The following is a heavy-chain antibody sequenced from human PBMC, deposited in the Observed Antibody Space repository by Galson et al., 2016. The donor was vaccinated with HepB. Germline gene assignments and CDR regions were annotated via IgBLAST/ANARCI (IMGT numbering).Heavy chain of an antibody. CDR3: ARASWEFQTNFDY. J-gene: IGHJ4*02. CDR1: GYSFNMYG. V-gene: IGHV1-18*01. D-gene: IGHD1-26*01. Sequence: SVKVSCKASGYSFNMYGITWVRQAPGQGLEWMGWISVYNGNTKYAEKLQGRVTMTTDASTSTAYMELRSLRSDDTAVYYCARASWEFQTNFDYWGQGTLVTVSS. CDR2: ISVYNGNT.